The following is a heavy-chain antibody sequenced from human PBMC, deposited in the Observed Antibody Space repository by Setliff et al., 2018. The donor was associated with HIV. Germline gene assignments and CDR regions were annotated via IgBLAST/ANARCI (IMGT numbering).Heavy chain of an antibody. Sequence: ASVKVSCKASGYTFTSYEINWVRQATGQGLEWMGWMNPNSGNTGYAQKFQGRVTMTRNTSISTAYMELSSLRSEDTAVYYCATIRAYYYDSSGQEYFQHWGHGSLVTVSS. D-gene: IGHD3-22*01. CDR2: MNPNSGNT. CDR1: GYTFTSYE. V-gene: IGHV1-8*02. CDR3: ATIRAYYYDSSGQEYFQH. J-gene: IGHJ1*01.